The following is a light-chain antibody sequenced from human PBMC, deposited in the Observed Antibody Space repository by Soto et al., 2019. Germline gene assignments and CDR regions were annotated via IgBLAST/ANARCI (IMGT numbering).Light chain of an antibody. CDR3: SSYTTGDILYV. J-gene: IGLJ1*01. CDR2: HVS. V-gene: IGLV2-14*03. Sequence: QSALTQSASVSGSPGQSITISCTGTSSDVVGSDYVSWYHQHPDKAPKLMIYHVSNRPSGVSNRFSGSKSGNTASLTISGLQAEDEADYSCSSYTTGDILYVFGTGTKVTVL. CDR1: SSDVVGSDY.